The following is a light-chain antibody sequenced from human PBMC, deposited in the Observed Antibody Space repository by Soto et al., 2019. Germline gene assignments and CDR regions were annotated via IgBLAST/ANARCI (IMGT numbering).Light chain of an antibody. CDR2: DAS. CDR1: QSISTW. Sequence: DIQMTQSPSTLSASVGDSVTITCRASQSISTWLAWYQQKPGKAPNLLIYDASNLESGVPSRFSGSGSGTEFTLTVNSLQPDDFATYYCQQYNSYSKTFGQGTQLEIK. V-gene: IGKV1-5*01. CDR3: QQYNSYSKT. J-gene: IGKJ1*01.